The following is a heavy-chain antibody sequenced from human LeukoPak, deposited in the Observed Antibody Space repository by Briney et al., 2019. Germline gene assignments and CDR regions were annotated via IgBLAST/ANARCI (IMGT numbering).Heavy chain of an antibody. CDR1: GYTFVTYY. Sequence: ASVKVSCKASGYTFVTYYMLWVRQAPGQGLEWMGMINPSGGRTTLAQKFQGKVTMTRDTSTNTVYMELSSLNSEDTAVYYCARASEFDYWGQGSLVTVS. CDR2: INPSGGRT. J-gene: IGHJ4*02. CDR3: ARASEFDY. V-gene: IGHV1-46*01.